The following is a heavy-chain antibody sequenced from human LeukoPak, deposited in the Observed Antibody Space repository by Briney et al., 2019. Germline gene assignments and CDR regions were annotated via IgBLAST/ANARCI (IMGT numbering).Heavy chain of an antibody. CDR2: IYYSGST. CDR1: GGSISTYY. Sequence: SETLSLTCTVSGGSISTYYWGWIRQPPGRGLEWIGSIYYSGSTYYNPSLRSRVTISLDTSKNQFSLKPNSVTAADTAVYYCARAGGSGLIDYWGQGILVTVSS. J-gene: IGHJ4*02. CDR3: ARAGGSGLIDY. D-gene: IGHD6-19*01. V-gene: IGHV4-39*07.